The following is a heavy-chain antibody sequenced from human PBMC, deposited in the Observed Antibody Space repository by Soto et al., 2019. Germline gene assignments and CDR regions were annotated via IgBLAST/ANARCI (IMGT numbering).Heavy chain of an antibody. CDR1: GFTFSSYS. J-gene: IGHJ4*02. CDR3: ASDYYDSSGHD. V-gene: IGHV3-48*01. CDR2: ISSSSSTI. Sequence: GSLRLSCAASGFTFSSYSMNWVRQAPGKGLEWVSYISSSSSTIYYADSVKGRFTISRDNAKNSLYLQMNSLRAEDTAVYYCASDYYDSSGHDWCQGTLVTVSS. D-gene: IGHD3-22*01.